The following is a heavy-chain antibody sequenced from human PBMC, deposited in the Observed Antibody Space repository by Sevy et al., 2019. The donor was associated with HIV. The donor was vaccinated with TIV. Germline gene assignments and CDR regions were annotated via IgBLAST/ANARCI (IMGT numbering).Heavy chain of an antibody. CDR2: ISSSSSYT. Sequence: GGSLRLSCEASGFTFSSYRMNWVRQAPGKGLEWVSSISSSSSYTYYADSVKGRYTISRDNAKKSLYLQMNSLRAEDTAVYYCARDSSRRDLNQKDHQCLAAGRVADYWGQGTLVTVSS. CDR3: ARDSSRRDLNQKDHQCLAAGRVADY. J-gene: IGHJ4*02. D-gene: IGHD6-13*01. CDR1: GFTFSSYR. V-gene: IGHV3-21*01.